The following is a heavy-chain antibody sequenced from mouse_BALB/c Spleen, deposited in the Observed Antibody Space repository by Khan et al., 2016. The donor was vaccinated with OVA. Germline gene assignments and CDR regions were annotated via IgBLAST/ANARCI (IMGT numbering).Heavy chain of an antibody. CDR3: ARNYDYDEGLAY. V-gene: IGHV2-2*02. J-gene: IGHJ3*01. CDR1: GFSLTSYG. CDR2: IWSVGST. D-gene: IGHD2-4*01. Sequence: VQLQQSGPGLVQPSQSLSITCTVSGFSLTSYGVHWVRQSPGKGLEWLGVIWSVGSTDYNAAFTSRLNISKDNSKSQAFFKMNSLQANDTARYYCARNYDYDEGLAYWGQGTLVTVSA.